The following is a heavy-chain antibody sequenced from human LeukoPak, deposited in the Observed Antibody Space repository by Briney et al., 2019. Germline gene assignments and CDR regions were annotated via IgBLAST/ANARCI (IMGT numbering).Heavy chain of an antibody. D-gene: IGHD4-23*01. CDR3: ASIYGCNYYFDY. V-gene: IGHV1-2*02. J-gene: IGHJ4*02. Sequence: ASVKVPCNACGYLFTVYYKHCVRHPRRQALEWMGWINSNSGGTNCAQKFQGRVTMTRDTSISTAYRELSRLRSDDTAVYYGASIYGCNYYFDYWGQGTLVTVSS. CDR1: GYLFTVYY. CDR2: INSNSGGT.